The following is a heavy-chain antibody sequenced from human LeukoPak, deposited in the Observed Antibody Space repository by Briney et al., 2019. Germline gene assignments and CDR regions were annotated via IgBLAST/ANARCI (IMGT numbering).Heavy chain of an antibody. CDR3: ARFAGAPYYFDY. V-gene: IGHV3-21*01. J-gene: IGHJ4*02. CDR2: ISSSSYI. Sequence: GGSLRLSCAASGFTFSSYSMNWVRQAPGKGLEWVSSISSSSYIYYADSVKGRFTISRDNAKSSLYLQMNSLRAEDTAVHYCARFAGAPYYFDYWGQGTLVTVSS. CDR1: GFTFSSYS. D-gene: IGHD3-16*01.